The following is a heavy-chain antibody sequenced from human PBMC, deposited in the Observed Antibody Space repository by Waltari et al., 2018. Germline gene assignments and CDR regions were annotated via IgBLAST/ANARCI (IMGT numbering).Heavy chain of an antibody. CDR3: VRSGGGGNFDY. V-gene: IGHV5-51*03. CDR2: IYPGDSDT. D-gene: IGHD2-15*01. J-gene: IGHJ4*02. Sequence: EVQLVRSGAEVKKPGESLTLSCKGSGYSFPNYWIGWVRQMPGKGLEWMGFIYPGDSDTRYSPSFQGQVTISADKSIITAYLQWSSLKASDSAMYYCVRSGGGGNFDYWGQGTLVTVPS. CDR1: GYSFPNYW.